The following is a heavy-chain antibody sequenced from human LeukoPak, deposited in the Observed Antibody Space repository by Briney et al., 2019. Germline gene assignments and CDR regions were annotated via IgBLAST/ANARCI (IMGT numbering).Heavy chain of an antibody. Sequence: ASVKVSCKASGYTFTSYGISWVRQAPGQGLEWMGWISAYNGNTNYAQKLQGRVTMTTDTSTSTAYMELRSLRSDDTAVYYCARSYGRRGVQTFFDYWGQGTLVTVSS. D-gene: IGHD1-26*01. CDR1: GYTFTSYG. J-gene: IGHJ4*02. V-gene: IGHV1-18*01. CDR3: ARSYGRRGVQTFFDY. CDR2: ISAYNGNT.